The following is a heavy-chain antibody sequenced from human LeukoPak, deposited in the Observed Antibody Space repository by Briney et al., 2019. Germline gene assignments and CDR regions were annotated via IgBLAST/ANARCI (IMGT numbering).Heavy chain of an antibody. CDR2: IYHSGNT. V-gene: IGHV4-38-2*02. CDR3: ASGETRGYSSGWYHYY. Sequence: SETLSLTCTVSGYSISSGYYWAWIRQPPGKGLQWIGNIYHSGNTYYNPSLKSRVSISVDTSKNQFSLRLTSVTAADTAVYYCASGETRGYSSGWYHYYWGQGTLVTVSS. D-gene: IGHD6-19*01. J-gene: IGHJ4*02. CDR1: GYSISSGYY.